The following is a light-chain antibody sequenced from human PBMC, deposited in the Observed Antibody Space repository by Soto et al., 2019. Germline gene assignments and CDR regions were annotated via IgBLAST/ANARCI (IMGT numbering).Light chain of an antibody. CDR2: GNS. Sequence: QSVLTQPPSVSGAPGQRVTISCTGSSSNIGAGYDVHWYQQLPGTAPKLLIYGNSNRPSGVPDRFSGSKSGTSASLAITGLQAEDEADYYCQSYDSSLRGNVGFGGGTKLTVL. CDR1: SSNIGAGYD. J-gene: IGLJ2*01. CDR3: QSYDSSLRGNVG. V-gene: IGLV1-40*01.